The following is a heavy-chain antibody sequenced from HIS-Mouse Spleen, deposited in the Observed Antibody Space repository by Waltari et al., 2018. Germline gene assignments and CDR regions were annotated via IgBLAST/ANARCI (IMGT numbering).Heavy chain of an antibody. CDR1: GFTFSSYW. D-gene: IGHD6-13*01. CDR2: IKQHGSEK. Sequence: EVQLVVSGGGLVQPGGSLRLCCAASGFTFSSYWMSWVRQAPGKGLEWVANIKQHGSEKHYVDSVKGRFTISRDNAKNSLYLQMNSLRAEDTAVYYCARVGGQQLITDAFDIWGQGTMVTVSS. V-gene: IGHV3-7*01. CDR3: ARVGGQQLITDAFDI. J-gene: IGHJ3*02.